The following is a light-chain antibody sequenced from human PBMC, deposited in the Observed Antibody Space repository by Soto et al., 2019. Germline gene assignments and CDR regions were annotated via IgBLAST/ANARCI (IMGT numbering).Light chain of an antibody. CDR3: QQYGSSPH. Sequence: EIVLTQSPGTLSLSPGERATLSCRASQSVSSSYLAWYQQKPGQAPRLLIYGASSRATGIPDRFSGSGSGTGFTLTISRLEPEDFAVYYCQQYGSSPHFGQGTRLEIK. V-gene: IGKV3-20*01. CDR1: QSVSSSY. CDR2: GAS. J-gene: IGKJ5*01.